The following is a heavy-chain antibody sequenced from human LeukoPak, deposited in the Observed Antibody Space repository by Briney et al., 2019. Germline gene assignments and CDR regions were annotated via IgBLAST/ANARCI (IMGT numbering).Heavy chain of an antibody. Sequence: SETLSLTCTVSGYSIGSGHFWGWIRQPPGKGLEWIGYIYYSGSTNYNPSLKSRVTISVDTSKNQFSLKLSSVTAADTAVYYCARGVVQESVLLWFGELTWNWFDPWGQGTLVTVSS. J-gene: IGHJ5*02. CDR1: GYSIGSGHF. CDR2: IYYSGST. CDR3: ARGVVQESVLLWFGELTWNWFDP. V-gene: IGHV4-59*11. D-gene: IGHD3-10*01.